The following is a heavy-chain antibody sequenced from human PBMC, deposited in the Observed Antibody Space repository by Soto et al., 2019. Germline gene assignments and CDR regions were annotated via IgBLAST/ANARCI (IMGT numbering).Heavy chain of an antibody. V-gene: IGHV1-18*01. Sequence: ASVKVSCKASGYTFTSYGISWVRQAPGQGLERMGWISAYNGNTNYAQKLQGRVTMTTDTSTSTAYMELRSLRSDDTAVYYCARDLAPGYCSGGSCYYFDYWGQGTLVTVSS. CDR1: GYTFTSYG. J-gene: IGHJ4*02. CDR3: ARDLAPGYCSGGSCYYFDY. D-gene: IGHD2-15*01. CDR2: ISAYNGNT.